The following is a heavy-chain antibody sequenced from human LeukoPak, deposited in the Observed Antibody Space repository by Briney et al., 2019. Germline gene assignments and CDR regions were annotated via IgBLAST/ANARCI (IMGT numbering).Heavy chain of an antibody. CDR2: IYTGGTT. Sequence: GGSLRLSCATSGFTVSSNYMSWVRQAPGKGLEWVALIYTGGTTSYADSVKGRFTISRDNSKNTLYLQMDSLRAEDTAVYYCVKDSPPRYSGSPPAYWGQGTLVTVSS. V-gene: IGHV3-53*01. J-gene: IGHJ4*02. CDR3: VKDSPPRYSGSPPAY. CDR1: GFTVSSNY. D-gene: IGHD1-26*01.